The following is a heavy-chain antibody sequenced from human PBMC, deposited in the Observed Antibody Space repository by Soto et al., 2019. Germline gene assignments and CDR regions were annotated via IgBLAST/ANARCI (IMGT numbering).Heavy chain of an antibody. V-gene: IGHV3-23*01. D-gene: IGHD3-22*01. CDR3: AKDRTGYYDSSGYYPDAFDI. Sequence: PRWSLRLSCAASGFTCSSYAMSWFRQAPGKGLEWVSAISGSGGSTYYADSVKGRFTISRDNSKNTLYLQMNSLRAEDTAVYYCAKDRTGYYDSSGYYPDAFDIWGQGTMVTVSS. CDR2: ISGSGGST. CDR1: GFTCSSYA. J-gene: IGHJ3*02.